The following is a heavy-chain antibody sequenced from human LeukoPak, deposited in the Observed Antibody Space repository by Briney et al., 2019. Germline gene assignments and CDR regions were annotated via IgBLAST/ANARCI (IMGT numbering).Heavy chain of an antibody. J-gene: IGHJ2*01. D-gene: IGHD5-18*01. V-gene: IGHV3-11*05. CDR3: ARDPRGYSYGYWYFDL. CDR1: GFTFSDYY. CDR2: INTGSTYT. Sequence: GGSLRLSCAASGFTFSDYYMTWIRQAPGKGLEWLSYINTGSTYTNYANSVKGRFTISRDNAKNSLYLQMNSLRAEDTALYYCARDPRGYSYGYWYFDLWGRGTLVTVSS.